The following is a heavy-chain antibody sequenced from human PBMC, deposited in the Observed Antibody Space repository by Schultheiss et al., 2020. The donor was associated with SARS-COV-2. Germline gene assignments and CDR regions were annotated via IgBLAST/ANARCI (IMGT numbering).Heavy chain of an antibody. D-gene: IGHD4-23*01. CDR2: IYYSGGT. J-gene: IGHJ4*02. CDR1: GGSISSYY. V-gene: IGHV4-59*12. CDR3: ARDRGNAGPDY. Sequence: SETLSLTCTVSGGSISSYYWSWIRQPPGKGLEWIGYIYYSGGTNYNPSLKSRVTMSVDTSKNQFSLKLSSVTAADTAVYYCARDRGNAGPDYWGQGTLVTVSS.